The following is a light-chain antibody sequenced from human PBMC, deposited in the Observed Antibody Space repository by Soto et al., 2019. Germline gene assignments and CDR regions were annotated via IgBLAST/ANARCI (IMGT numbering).Light chain of an antibody. Sequence: EIVLTQSPATLSLSPGERATLSCRASQSVGSYLVWYQHKPGQAPRLLIYDASNRASGIPARFSGSGSGTDFTLTISSLEPEEFAVYYCQLRDNRPPYTFGQGTKLEIK. CDR2: DAS. CDR3: QLRDNRPPYT. CDR1: QSVGSY. V-gene: IGKV3-11*01. J-gene: IGKJ2*01.